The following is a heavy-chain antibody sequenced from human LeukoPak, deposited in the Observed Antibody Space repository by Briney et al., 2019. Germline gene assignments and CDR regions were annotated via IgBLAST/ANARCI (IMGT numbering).Heavy chain of an antibody. Sequence: PGGSLRLSCAASGFTLSSYEMNWVRQAPGKGLEWVSYVSSSGGGMLYADSVKGRFTISRDNAKNSLSLQMSSLGAEYTAVYYCARNLYGSGGDAFDIWGQGTMVTVSS. J-gene: IGHJ3*02. CDR1: GFTLSSYE. CDR2: VSSSGGGM. CDR3: ARNLYGSGGDAFDI. V-gene: IGHV3-48*03. D-gene: IGHD3-10*01.